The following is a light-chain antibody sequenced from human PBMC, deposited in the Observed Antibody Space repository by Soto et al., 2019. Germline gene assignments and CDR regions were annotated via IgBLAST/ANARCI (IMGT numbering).Light chain of an antibody. V-gene: IGKV2-30*01. J-gene: IGKJ1*01. Sequence: DVVMTQSPLSLSVTLGQPASISCRSSQGLVYSDGNTFLNWFHQRPGQSPRRLIYQVSNRDSGGXDIXSGSASGTDYTLTISRVEAEDVGIYYCVQGTHWPWTFGQGTKVEIK. CDR1: QGLVYSDGNTF. CDR3: VQGTHWPWT. CDR2: QVS.